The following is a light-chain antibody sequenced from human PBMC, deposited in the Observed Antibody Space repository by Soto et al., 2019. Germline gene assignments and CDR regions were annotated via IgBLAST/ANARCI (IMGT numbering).Light chain of an antibody. CDR3: QQYYSYSWT. J-gene: IGKJ1*01. CDR1: QSISRW. V-gene: IGKV1-5*01. CDR2: DVS. Sequence: DIQMTQSPSTLSASVGDRVTITCRASQSISRWLAWYQQKPGKAPKLLIYDVSTLESGVPSRFSGTGSGTEFSLTTSSLQPGDYATFYCQQYYSYSWTFGQGTRWISN.